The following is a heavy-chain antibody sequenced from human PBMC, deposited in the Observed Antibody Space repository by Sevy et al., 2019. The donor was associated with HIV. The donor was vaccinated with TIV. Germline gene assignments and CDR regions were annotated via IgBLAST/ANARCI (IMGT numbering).Heavy chain of an antibody. Sequence: GGSLRLSCSASGFTFSSYWMSWVRQTPGKGLEGVANINQDGSEKQYVDSMKGRFTISRDNGKNSLYLQMNSLRVEDTALYYCAKVGRSISGEYWCQGTLVTVSS. J-gene: IGHJ4*02. D-gene: IGHD3-16*01. V-gene: IGHV3-7*03. CDR3: AKVGRSISGEY. CDR2: INQDGSEK. CDR1: GFTFSSYW.